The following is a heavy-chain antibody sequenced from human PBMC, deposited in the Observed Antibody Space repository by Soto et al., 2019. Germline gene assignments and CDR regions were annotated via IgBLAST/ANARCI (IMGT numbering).Heavy chain of an antibody. V-gene: IGHV1-69*13. J-gene: IGHJ3*02. Sequence: VKASWRAAGSTFSSYAISWVRKTPGQGLEWMGGIIPIFGTANYAQKFQGRVTITADESTSTAYMELSSLRSEDTAVYYCASIFYSSRGTDYLEALDIWCQGTMVTVSS. D-gene: IGHD6-13*01. CDR2: IIPIFGTA. CDR1: GSTFSSYA. CDR3: ASIFYSSRGTDYLEALDI.